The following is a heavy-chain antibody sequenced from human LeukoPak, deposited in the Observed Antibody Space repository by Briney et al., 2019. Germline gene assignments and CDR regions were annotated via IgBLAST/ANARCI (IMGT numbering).Heavy chain of an antibody. CDR3: ARDPSRSSTGCPDY. J-gene: IGHJ4*02. D-gene: IGHD2-2*01. CDR1: GYSFTDYY. Sequence: ASLKVSCKASGYSFTDYYIHWVRQAPGQGLEWMGWINPNRGGTKYTQKFQGRVTMTMDTSITTVYMELSSLRSDDTAVYYCARDPSRSSTGCPDYWGQGTLVTVSS. V-gene: IGHV1-2*02. CDR2: INPNRGGT.